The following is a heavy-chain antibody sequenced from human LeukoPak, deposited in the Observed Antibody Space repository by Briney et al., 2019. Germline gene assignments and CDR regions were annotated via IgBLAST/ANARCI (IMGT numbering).Heavy chain of an antibody. Sequence: SETLSPTCAVYGGSFSGYYWSWIRQPPGKGLEWIGEINHSGSTNYNPSLKSRVTISVDTSKNQFSLKLSSVTAADTAVYYCARVRVLSSSWYDRYNWFDPWGQGTLVTVSS. CDR3: ARVRVLSSSWYDRYNWFDP. J-gene: IGHJ5*02. D-gene: IGHD6-13*01. CDR2: INHSGST. CDR1: GGSFSGYY. V-gene: IGHV4-34*01.